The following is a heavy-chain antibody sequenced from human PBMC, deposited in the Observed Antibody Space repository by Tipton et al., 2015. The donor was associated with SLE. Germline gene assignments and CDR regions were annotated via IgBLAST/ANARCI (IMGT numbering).Heavy chain of an antibody. CDR2: IIPIFGTA. Sequence: QLVQSGAEVKKPGSSVKVSCKASGGTFSSYAISWVRQAPGQGLEWMGGIIPIFGTANYAQKFQGRVTITTDESTSTAYMELSSLRSEDTAVYYCARRAVVVPAAIEEYYFDYWGQGTLVTDSS. CDR3: ARRAVVVPAAIEEYYFDY. D-gene: IGHD2-2*02. V-gene: IGHV1-69*01. CDR1: GGTFSSYA. J-gene: IGHJ4*02.